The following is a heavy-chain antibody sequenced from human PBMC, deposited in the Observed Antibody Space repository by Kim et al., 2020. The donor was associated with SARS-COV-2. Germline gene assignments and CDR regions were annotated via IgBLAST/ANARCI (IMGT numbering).Heavy chain of an antibody. Sequence: DYADSVRGRFTISRDNANNYVYLQMNSLRTEDTALYYCAKDRGTYQSWPDPWGQGILVTVSS. CDR3: AKDRGTYQSWPDP. J-gene: IGHJ5*02. V-gene: IGHV3-9*01. D-gene: IGHD2-2*01.